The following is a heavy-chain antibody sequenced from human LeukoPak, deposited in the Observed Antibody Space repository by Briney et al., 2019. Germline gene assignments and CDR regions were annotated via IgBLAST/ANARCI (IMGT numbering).Heavy chain of an antibody. Sequence: PSETLSLTCTVSGGSITGYFWSWIRQPPGKGLEWIGYIYYSGSTNYNPSLKSRVTISVDTSKNQFTLKLSSVTAADTAVYYCARGRYGWLPFDYWGQGTLVTVSS. V-gene: IGHV4-59*01. D-gene: IGHD3-16*01. CDR2: IYYSGST. J-gene: IGHJ4*02. CDR3: ARGRYGWLPFDY. CDR1: GGSITGYF.